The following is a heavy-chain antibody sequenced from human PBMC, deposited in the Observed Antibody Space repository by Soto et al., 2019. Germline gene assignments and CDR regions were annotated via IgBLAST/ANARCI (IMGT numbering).Heavy chain of an antibody. D-gene: IGHD3-10*01. V-gene: IGHV3-23*01. J-gene: IGHJ4*02. Sequence: GGSLRLSCAASGFTFSSYAMSWVRQAPGKGLEWVSAISGSGGSTYYADSVKGRFTISRDNSKNTLYLQMNSLRAEDTAVYYCAKDCRDLMVRGVIIPDYFDYWGQGTLVTVSS. CDR2: ISGSGGST. CDR1: GFTFSSYA. CDR3: AKDCRDLMVRGVIIPDYFDY.